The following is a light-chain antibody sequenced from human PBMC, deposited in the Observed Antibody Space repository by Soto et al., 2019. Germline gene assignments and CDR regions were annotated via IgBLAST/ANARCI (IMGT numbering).Light chain of an antibody. V-gene: IGKV1-5*01. CDR2: DAS. CDR3: QQYSNYSPT. J-gene: IGKJ1*01. CDR1: QNIRRW. Sequence: DIQMTQSPSTLSASVGDRVTITCRATQNIRRWLAWYQQRPGKAPKLLIYDASSLQSGVPSGFSGSGSGTEFTLTISNLQPDDFATYYCQQYSNYSPTFGQGTKVDIK.